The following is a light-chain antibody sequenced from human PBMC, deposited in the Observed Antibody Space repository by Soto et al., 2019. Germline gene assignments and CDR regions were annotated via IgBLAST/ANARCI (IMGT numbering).Light chain of an antibody. CDR2: SAN. CDR1: QDISNF. CDR3: LQHKSYPRT. V-gene: IGKV1-17*03. J-gene: IGKJ1*01. Sequence: DIQMTQSPSDMSASVVDRFTITFRASQDISNFLVWFQQRPGKVPKRLMYSANRLESGVPSRFSGSGSGTEFTLTISSLQPEDFATYYCLQHKSYPRTFGQGTKWIS.